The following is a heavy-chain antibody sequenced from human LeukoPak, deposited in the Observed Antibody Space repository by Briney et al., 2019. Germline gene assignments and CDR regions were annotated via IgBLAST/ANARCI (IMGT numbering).Heavy chain of an antibody. V-gene: IGHV4-59*11. D-gene: IGHD5-18*01. CDR3: ATIKRGNIYGYFDF. CDR2: MLDTVTT. Sequence: SETLSLTCTVSGGSMNSHYWSWIRQPPGKGLEWIGYMLDTVTTKDNPSLKSRFTLSADTSENQFSLRLTSVTAADTAVYSCATIKRGNIYGYFDFWGHGILVTVSS. CDR1: GGSMNSHY. J-gene: IGHJ4*01.